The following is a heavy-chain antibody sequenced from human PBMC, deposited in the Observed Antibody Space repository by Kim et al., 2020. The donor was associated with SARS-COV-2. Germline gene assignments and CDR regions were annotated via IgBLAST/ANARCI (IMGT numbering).Heavy chain of an antibody. J-gene: IGHJ3*01. CDR2: MTNSGNSS. CDR3: AESVYAF. V-gene: IGHV3-23*05. CDR1: GFTFSNFA. Sequence: GGSLRLSCAASGFTFSNFAMGWVRQAPGKGLEWVSTMTNSGNSSFSADSVSCRVTSSKSNTKYSLHLQINNPKVEDAAFYSCAESVYAF.